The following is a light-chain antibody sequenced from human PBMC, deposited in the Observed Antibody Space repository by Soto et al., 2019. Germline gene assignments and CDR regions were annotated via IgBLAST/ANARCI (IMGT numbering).Light chain of an antibody. J-gene: IGLJ3*02. CDR3: CSYGGSYTWV. Sequence: QSALTQPRSVSGSPGQSVTISCTGTSSDVGGYDYVSWYQQHPGKAPKLMIYGVSKWPSGVPDRFSGSKSGNTASLTISGLQAEDEADYYCCSYGGSYTWVFGGGTKVTVL. CDR2: GVS. V-gene: IGLV2-11*01. CDR1: SSDVGGYDY.